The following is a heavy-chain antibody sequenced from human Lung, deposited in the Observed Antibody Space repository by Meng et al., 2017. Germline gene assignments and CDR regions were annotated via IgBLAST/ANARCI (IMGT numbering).Heavy chain of an antibody. CDR3: AREWGSYYFDQ. CDR2: INPSGGST. D-gene: IGHD3-16*01. CDR1: GYSFTTYY. Sequence: QVQLVQSGAEVKKPGASVKISCKASGYSFTTYYLHWVRQAPGQGPEWMGIINPSGGSTNYAPKFRGRVTMTRDTSTRTVYMELSSLRSEDTAVYYCAREWGSYYFDQWGQGTLVTVSS. J-gene: IGHJ4*02. V-gene: IGHV1-46*03.